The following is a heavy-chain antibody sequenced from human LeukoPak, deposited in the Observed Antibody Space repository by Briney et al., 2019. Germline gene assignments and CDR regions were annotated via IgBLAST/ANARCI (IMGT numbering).Heavy chain of an antibody. CDR2: INPNSGGT. CDR3: ARVFESPSCYDY. V-gene: IGHV1-2*02. J-gene: IGHJ4*02. Sequence: ASVKVSCTASGYTFTGYYMHWVRQAPGQGLEWMGWINPNSGGTNYAQKFQGRVTMTRDTSISTAYMELSRLRSDDTAVYYCARVFESPSCYDYWGQGTLVTVSS. CDR1: GYTFTGYY. D-gene: IGHD2-2*01.